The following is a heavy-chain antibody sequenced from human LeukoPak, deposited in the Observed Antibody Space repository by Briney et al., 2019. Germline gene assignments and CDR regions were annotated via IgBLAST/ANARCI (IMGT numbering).Heavy chain of an antibody. CDR3: ARGNSNYRLRPQGPLDY. J-gene: IGHJ4*02. D-gene: IGHD4-11*01. CDR1: GGTFSSYA. V-gene: IGHV1-69*13. Sequence: GASVKVSCKASGGTFSSYAISWVRQAPGQGLEWMGGIIPIFGTANYAQKVQGRVTITADESTSTAYMELSSLRSEDTAVYYCARGNSNYRLRPQGPLDYWGQGTLVTVSS. CDR2: IIPIFGTA.